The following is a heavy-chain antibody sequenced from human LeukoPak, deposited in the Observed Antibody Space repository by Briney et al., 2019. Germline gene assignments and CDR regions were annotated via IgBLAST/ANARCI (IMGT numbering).Heavy chain of an antibody. D-gene: IGHD3-10*01. CDR1: GFTFSSYA. CDR3: AKDHSKNSMVRGVMDY. Sequence: GGSLRLSCAASGFTFSSYAMSWVRQAPGKGLEWVSAISGSGGSTYYADSVKGRFTISRDNSKNTLYPQMNSLRAEDTAVYYCAKDHSKNSMVRGVMDYWGQGTLVTVSS. CDR2: ISGSGGST. J-gene: IGHJ4*02. V-gene: IGHV3-23*01.